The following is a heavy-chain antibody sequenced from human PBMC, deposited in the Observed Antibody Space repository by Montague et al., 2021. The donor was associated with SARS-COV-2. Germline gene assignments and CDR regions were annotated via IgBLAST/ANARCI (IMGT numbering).Heavy chain of an antibody. D-gene: IGHD6-19*01. CDR1: GFTFSSYW. CDR3: ARGIVVAGGSFDY. V-gene: IGHV3-74*01. CDR2: INSDGSST. J-gene: IGHJ4*02. Sequence: SLRLSFSASGFTFSSYWMHWVRQAPGKGLVWVSRINSDGSSTSYADSVKGRFTISRDNAKNALYLQMNSLRAEDTAVYYCARGIVVAGGSFDYWGQGTLVTVSS.